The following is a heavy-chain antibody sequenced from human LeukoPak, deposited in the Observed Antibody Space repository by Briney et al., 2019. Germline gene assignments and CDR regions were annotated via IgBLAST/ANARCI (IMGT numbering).Heavy chain of an antibody. Sequence: SETLSLTCTVSGGSISSSSYYWGWTRHPPGKGLEWSGSIYYSGSTYYNPSLKSRVTISVDTSKNQFSLKLSSVTAADTAVYYCARVCTIFGVVPSLEVFDYWGQETLVTVSS. CDR1: GGSISSSSYY. CDR3: ARVCTIFGVVPSLEVFDY. CDR2: IYYSGST. D-gene: IGHD3-3*01. V-gene: IGHV4-39*07. J-gene: IGHJ4*02.